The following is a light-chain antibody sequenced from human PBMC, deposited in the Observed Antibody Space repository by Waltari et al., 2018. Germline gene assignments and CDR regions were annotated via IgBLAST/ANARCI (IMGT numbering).Light chain of an antibody. J-gene: IGKJ1*01. V-gene: IGKV3-20*01. Sequence: EIVLTQAPGTLSLSPGGRATLSCRASQSVTINYLAWYQQKPGQAPRLIMFGASTRATGIPDRFSGSGSGTDFTLTISRLEPEDFAVYYCQKYGTSPRTFGQGTKVEIK. CDR2: GAS. CDR3: QKYGTSPRT. CDR1: QSVTINY.